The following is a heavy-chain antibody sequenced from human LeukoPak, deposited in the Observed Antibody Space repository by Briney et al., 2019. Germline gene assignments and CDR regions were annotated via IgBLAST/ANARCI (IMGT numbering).Heavy chain of an antibody. D-gene: IGHD3-3*01. CDR2: IKQDGSEN. V-gene: IGHV3-7*04. CDR3: ARGSAWSRH. J-gene: IGHJ4*02. Sequence: PGGSLRLSCAASGFTFSTYWMIWVRQAPGKGLEWVANIKQDGSENYYVDSVKGRFTVSRDNAKNSLYLQMNSLGAEDTAVYYCARGSAWSRHWGQGTLVSVSS. CDR1: GFTFSTYW.